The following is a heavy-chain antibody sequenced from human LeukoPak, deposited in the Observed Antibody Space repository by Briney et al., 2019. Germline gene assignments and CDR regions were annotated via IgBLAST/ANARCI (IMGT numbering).Heavy chain of an antibody. V-gene: IGHV4-38-2*01. CDR3: ASLLVPAAIDWFDP. CDR1: GYSISSGYY. Sequence: PSETLSLTCAVSGYSISSGYYWGWIRQPPGKGLEWIGSIYHSGSTYYNSSLRSRVTISVDTSKNQFSLKLSSVTAADTAVYYCASLLVPAAIDWFDPWGQGTLVTVSS. CDR2: IYHSGST. D-gene: IGHD2-2*01. J-gene: IGHJ5*02.